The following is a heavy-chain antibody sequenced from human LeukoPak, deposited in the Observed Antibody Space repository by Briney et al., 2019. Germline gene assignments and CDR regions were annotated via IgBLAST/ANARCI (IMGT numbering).Heavy chain of an antibody. CDR2: MNPNSGNT. Sequence: ASVKVSCKASGYTFTSYDINWVRQATGQGLEWMGWMNPNSGNTGYAQKFQGRVTITRNTSISTAYMELSSLRSEDTAVYYCARDNQLGPHYFDYWGQGSLVTVSS. D-gene: IGHD1-14*01. V-gene: IGHV1-8*03. CDR1: GYTFTSYD. J-gene: IGHJ4*02. CDR3: ARDNQLGPHYFDY.